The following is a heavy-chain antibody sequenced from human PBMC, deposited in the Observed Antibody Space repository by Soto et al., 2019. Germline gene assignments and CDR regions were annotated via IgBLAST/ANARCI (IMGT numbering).Heavy chain of an antibody. Sequence: QVQLVQSGAEVKEPGASVKVSCNASGYTFTSYGITWVRQAPGQGLEWMGWISAYSGDTNYAQNLQGRGTTTADTSTSTAYRELRSLRSDDTGVYYCARDDSRGLRYYCYCGMDVWGQGTTVTVSS. D-gene: IGHD2-21*02. J-gene: IGHJ6*02. CDR3: ARDDSRGLRYYCYCGMDV. CDR2: ISAYSGDT. CDR1: GYTFTSYG. V-gene: IGHV1-18*01.